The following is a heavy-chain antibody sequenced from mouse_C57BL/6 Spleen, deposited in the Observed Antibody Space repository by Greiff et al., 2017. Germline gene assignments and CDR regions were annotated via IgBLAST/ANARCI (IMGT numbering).Heavy chain of an antibody. J-gene: IGHJ2*01. CDR1: GFSLTSYA. D-gene: IGHD2-12*01. CDR2: IWTGGGT. V-gene: IGHV2-9-1*01. CDR3: ARNYDDGVVDY. Sequence: QVQLQESGPGLVAPSPSLSITCTVSGFSLTSYAISWVRQPPGKGLEWLGGIWTGGGTNYNSALKSRLSISKDNSKNQVFLKMNSLQTDDTARYYCARNYDDGVVDYWGQGTTLTVSS.